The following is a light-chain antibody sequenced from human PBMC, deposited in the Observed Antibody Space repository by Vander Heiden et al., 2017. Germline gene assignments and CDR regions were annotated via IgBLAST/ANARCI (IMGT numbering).Light chain of an antibody. J-gene: IGKJ4*01. V-gene: IGKV1-39*01. CDR1: QSISSY. CDR2: AAS. CDR3: QQSYSTRLT. Sequence: DIQMTQSPSSLSASVGDRVTITCRASQSISSYLNWYQQKPGKAPKLLIYAASSLQSGVPSRFSGSASGTDFTLTISRLHPEDFATYYCQQSYSTRLTFGAGTKVEIK.